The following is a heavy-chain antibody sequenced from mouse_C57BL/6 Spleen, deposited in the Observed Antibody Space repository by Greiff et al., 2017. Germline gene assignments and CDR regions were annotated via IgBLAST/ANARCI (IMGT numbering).Heavy chain of an antibody. J-gene: IGHJ2*01. CDR3: ARASYYDFFFDY. CDR2: ISYDGSN. CDR1: GYSITSGYY. Sequence: EVKLQESGPGLVKPSPSLSLTCSVTGYSITSGYYWNWIRQFPGNKLEWMGYISYDGSNNYNPSLKNQITITRDTSTNQFFLKLNSVTTEDTATYYGARASYYDFFFDYWGQGTTLTVSS. D-gene: IGHD2-4*01. V-gene: IGHV3-6*01.